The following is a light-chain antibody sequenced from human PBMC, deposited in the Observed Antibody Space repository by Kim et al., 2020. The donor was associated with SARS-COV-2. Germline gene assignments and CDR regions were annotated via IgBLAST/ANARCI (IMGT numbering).Light chain of an antibody. CDR1: QSVRSY. Sequence: EIVLTQSPATLSLSPWERATLSCRASQSVRSYLAWYQQKPGQAPRLLIYDASSRATGIPARFSGSGSGTDFTLTISSLEPEDFAVYYCQQRSSWPPTFGQGTKLEI. CDR3: QQRSSWPPT. J-gene: IGKJ2*01. CDR2: DAS. V-gene: IGKV3-11*01.